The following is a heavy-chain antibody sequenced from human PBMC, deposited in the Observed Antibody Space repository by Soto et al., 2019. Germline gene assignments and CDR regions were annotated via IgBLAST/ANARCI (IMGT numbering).Heavy chain of an antibody. J-gene: IGHJ4*02. CDR1: CYNFTSYG. V-gene: IGHV1-18*01. D-gene: IGHD6-19*01. Sequence: QVQLVQSGAEVKKPGTSVKVSCKASCYNFTSYGFSWVRQAPGQGLEWMGWISAYNRDTNYAQRLQGRVTMTTDTSTSTAYMELRSLRSDDTAVYYCARASGWPYYFDYWGQGTLVAVSS. CDR3: ARASGWPYYFDY. CDR2: ISAYNRDT.